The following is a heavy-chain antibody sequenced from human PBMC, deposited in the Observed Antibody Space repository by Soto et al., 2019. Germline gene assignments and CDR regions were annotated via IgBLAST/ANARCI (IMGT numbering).Heavy chain of an antibody. D-gene: IGHD3-9*01. V-gene: IGHV1-18*04. CDR2: ISGYNGNA. J-gene: IGHJ4*02. Sequence: VQSAGEVRKTGASVKVSCKTSGYTFNLYGMTWLRQAPGQGLEWMGWISGYNGNATYAQKFKVRVVLTIDTSTTTAHTELGSLTSDDTAVYYCARILQTSRALGHWGQGTLVTVSS. CDR3: ARILQTSRALGH. CDR1: GYTFNLYG.